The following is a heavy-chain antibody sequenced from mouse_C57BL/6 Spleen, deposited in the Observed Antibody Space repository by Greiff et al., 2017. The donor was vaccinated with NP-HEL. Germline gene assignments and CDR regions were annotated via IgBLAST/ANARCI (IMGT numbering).Heavy chain of an antibody. CDR2: INPNNGGT. J-gene: IGHJ1*03. Sequence: EVQLQQSGPELVKPGASVKISCKASGYTFTDYYMNWVKQSHGKSLEWIGDINPNNGGTSYNQKFKGKATLTVDKSSSTAYMELRSLTSEDSAVYYCAREGASNYGYFDVWGTGTTVTVSS. D-gene: IGHD2-5*01. CDR3: AREGASNYGYFDV. V-gene: IGHV1-26*01. CDR1: GYTFTDYY.